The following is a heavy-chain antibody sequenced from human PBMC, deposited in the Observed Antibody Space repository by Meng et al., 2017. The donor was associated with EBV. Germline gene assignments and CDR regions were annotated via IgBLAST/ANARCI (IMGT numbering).Heavy chain of an antibody. J-gene: IGHJ4*02. CDR1: AYTFTSYG. CDR2: ISAYNGNT. CDR3: ARGLDYFDY. Sequence: VHVLQAGGEVKQRGGSVKVYCKASAYTFTSYGISWVRQAPGQGLEWMGWISAYNGNTNYAQKLQGRVTMTTDTSTSTAYMELRSLRSDDTAVYYCARGLDYFDYWGQGTLVTVSS. V-gene: IGHV1-18*01.